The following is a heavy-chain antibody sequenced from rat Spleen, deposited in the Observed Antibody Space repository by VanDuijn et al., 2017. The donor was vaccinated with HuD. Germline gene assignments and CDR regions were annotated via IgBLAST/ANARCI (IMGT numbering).Heavy chain of an antibody. CDR1: GFSLTSYT. Sequence: VQLKESGPGLVQPSQTLSLTCTVSGFSLTSYTVSWVRQPPGKGLEWMGVMWSGGNTDYHSALKSRLSISRDTSKNQVFLKMNSLQSEDTTTYYCAREVLTGRGYYFDYWGQGVMVTVSS. CDR3: AREVLTGRGYYFDY. V-gene: IGHV2-15*01. CDR2: MWSGGNT. D-gene: IGHD5-1*01. J-gene: IGHJ2*01.